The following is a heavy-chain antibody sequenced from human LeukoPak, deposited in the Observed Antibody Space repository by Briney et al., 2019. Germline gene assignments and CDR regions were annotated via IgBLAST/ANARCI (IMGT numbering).Heavy chain of an antibody. D-gene: IGHD6-13*01. CDR2: IYTSGST. V-gene: IGHV4-61*02. J-gene: IGHJ4*02. Sequence: PSETLSLTCTVSGGSISSGSNYWSWIRQPAGKGLEWIGRIYTSGSTNYNPSLKGRVTISVDTSKNQFSLKLSSVTAADTAVYYCASSLVAAAESFDYWGQGTLVTVSS. CDR1: GGSISSGSNY. CDR3: ASSLVAAAESFDY.